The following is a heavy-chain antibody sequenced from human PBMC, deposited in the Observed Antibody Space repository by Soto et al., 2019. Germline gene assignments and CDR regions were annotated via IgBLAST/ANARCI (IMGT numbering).Heavy chain of an antibody. Sequence: GASVKVSCKASGYTFTGYYMHWVRQAPGQGLEWMGWINPNSGGTNYAQKFQGWVTMTRDTSISTAYMELSRLRSDDTAVYYCARDRGYSYAPGRWDGMDVGGKGTTVTVSS. J-gene: IGHJ6*04. D-gene: IGHD5-18*01. V-gene: IGHV1-2*04. CDR1: GYTFTGYY. CDR3: ARDRGYSYAPGRWDGMDV. CDR2: INPNSGGT.